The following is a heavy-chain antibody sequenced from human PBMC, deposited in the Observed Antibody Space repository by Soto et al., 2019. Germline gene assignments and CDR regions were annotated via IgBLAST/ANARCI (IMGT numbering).Heavy chain of an antibody. D-gene: IGHD3-10*01. Sequence: ASVKVSCKASGFTFTSYGISWVRQAPGQGLEWMGWISAYNGNTNYAQKHQGRVNMTTDTSTSTAYMKLRSLRSDDTAVYYCARVNGSGSYYNPSFLYYGMDVWGQGTTVTVSS. CDR1: GFTFTSYG. CDR2: ISAYNGNT. V-gene: IGHV1-18*01. J-gene: IGHJ6*02. CDR3: ARVNGSGSYYNPSFLYYGMDV.